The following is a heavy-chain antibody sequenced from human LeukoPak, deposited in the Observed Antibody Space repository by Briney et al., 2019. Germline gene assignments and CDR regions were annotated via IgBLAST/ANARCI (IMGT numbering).Heavy chain of an antibody. Sequence: GGSLRLSCAASGFTFTTYWMNWVRQAPGKGLEWVASIKQDGSEKQYVDSVKGRFTISRDNAKNSLYLYTNSLRVEDTAVYYCARDHFVDGSNSRIFFASWGQGTLVTVSS. CDR1: GFTFTTYW. V-gene: IGHV3-7*01. CDR2: IKQDGSEK. J-gene: IGHJ4*02. CDR3: ARDHFVDGSNSRIFFAS. D-gene: IGHD5-24*01.